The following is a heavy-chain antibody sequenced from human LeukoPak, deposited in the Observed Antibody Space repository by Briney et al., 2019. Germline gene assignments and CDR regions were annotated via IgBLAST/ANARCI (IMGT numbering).Heavy chain of an antibody. Sequence: PGGSLRLSCAASGFTFDDYAMHWVRQAPGKGLEWVSGIIWNSGSIGYADSVKGRFTISRDNAKNSLFLQMNSLRAEDTAVYYCARLPAYCSSTSCYYDYWGQGTLVTVSS. CDR1: GFTFDDYA. CDR2: IIWNSGSI. D-gene: IGHD2-2*01. V-gene: IGHV3-9*01. J-gene: IGHJ4*02. CDR3: ARLPAYCSSTSCYYDY.